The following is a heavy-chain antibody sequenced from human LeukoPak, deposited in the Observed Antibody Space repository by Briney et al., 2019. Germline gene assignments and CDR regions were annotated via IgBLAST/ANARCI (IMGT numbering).Heavy chain of an antibody. D-gene: IGHD3-22*01. Sequence: PGGSLRLSCAASGFTFSTYFMTWVRQAPGKGLEWVSAISGSGGSTYYADSVKGRFTISRDNSKNTLYLQMNSLRAEDTAVYYCAKPRASYYYDSSGYYHYYFDYWGQGTLVTVSS. V-gene: IGHV3-23*01. CDR3: AKPRASYYYDSSGYYHYYFDY. CDR1: GFTFSTYF. J-gene: IGHJ4*02. CDR2: ISGSGGST.